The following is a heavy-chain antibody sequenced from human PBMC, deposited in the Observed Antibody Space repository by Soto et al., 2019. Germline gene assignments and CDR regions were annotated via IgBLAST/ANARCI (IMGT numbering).Heavy chain of an antibody. CDR3: VRSKGGYSYGTPFDY. V-gene: IGHV3-9*01. D-gene: IGHD5-18*01. J-gene: IGHJ4*02. CDR1: GFTFDDYA. Sequence: DVQLEESGGALVQPGRSLRLSCAASGFTFDDYAMYWVRQVLGKGLEWVSSISWNSGNIGYADSVKGRFTTSRDNAETSLYLQMNSLRPEDTALYYCVRSKGGYSYGTPFDYWGQGTLVTVSS. CDR2: ISWNSGNI.